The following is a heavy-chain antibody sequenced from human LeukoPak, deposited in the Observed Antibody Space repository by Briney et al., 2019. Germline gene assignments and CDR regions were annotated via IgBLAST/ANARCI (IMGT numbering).Heavy chain of an antibody. V-gene: IGHV3-64*01. CDR1: GFTFSSYA. Sequence: GGSLRLSCAASGFTFSSYAMHWVRQAPGKGLEYVSAISSNGGSTYYANSVKGRFTISRDNSKNTLYLQMGSLRAEDMAVYYCASDGYYDSHRLGAFDIWGQGTMVTVSS. D-gene: IGHD3-22*01. J-gene: IGHJ3*02. CDR2: ISSNGGST. CDR3: ASDGYYDSHRLGAFDI.